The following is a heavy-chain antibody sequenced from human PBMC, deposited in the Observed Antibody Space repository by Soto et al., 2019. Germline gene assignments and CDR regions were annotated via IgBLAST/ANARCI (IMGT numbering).Heavy chain of an antibody. V-gene: IGHV4-59*01. D-gene: IGHD3-22*01. J-gene: IGHJ3*02. CDR3: ATGGTYYYDSSGYYYRSDAFDI. Sequence: QVQLQESGPGLVKPSETLSLTCTVSGGSISSYYWSWIRQPPGKGLEWIGYIYYSGSTNYNPSLKSRVTMSVDTSKNQFSLKLSSVTAAGTAVYYCATGGTYYYDSSGYYYRSDAFDIWGQGTMVTVSS. CDR2: IYYSGST. CDR1: GGSISSYY.